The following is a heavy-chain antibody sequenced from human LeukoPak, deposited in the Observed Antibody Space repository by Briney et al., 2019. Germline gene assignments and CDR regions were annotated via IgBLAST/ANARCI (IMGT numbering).Heavy chain of an antibody. J-gene: IGHJ4*02. Sequence: SETLSLTCAVYGGSFSGYYWSWIRQPPGKGLEWIGEINHSGSTNYNPSLKSRVTISVDTSKNQFSLKLSSVTAADTAVYYCAREQSWGLGIFDYWGQGTLVTVSS. CDR2: INHSGST. CDR1: GGSFSGYY. D-gene: IGHD7-27*01. CDR3: AREQSWGLGIFDY. V-gene: IGHV4-34*01.